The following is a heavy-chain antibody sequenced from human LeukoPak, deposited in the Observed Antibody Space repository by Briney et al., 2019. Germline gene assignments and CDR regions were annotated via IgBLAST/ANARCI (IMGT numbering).Heavy chain of an antibody. CDR1: GFTLSSYG. D-gene: IGHD6-13*01. J-gene: IGHJ6*02. V-gene: IGHV3-30*18. Sequence: GGSLRLSCAASGFTLSSYGMHWVRQAPGKGLEWVAVISYDGSNKYYADSVKGRFTISRDNSKNTLYLQMNSLRAEDTAVYYCAKVPGRSSSWPYYYGMDVWGQGTTVTVSS. CDR2: ISYDGSNK. CDR3: AKVPGRSSSWPYYYGMDV.